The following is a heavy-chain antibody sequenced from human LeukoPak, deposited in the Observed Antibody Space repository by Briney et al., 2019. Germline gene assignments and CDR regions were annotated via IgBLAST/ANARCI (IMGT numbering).Heavy chain of an antibody. CDR1: GFTFSDTW. D-gene: IGHD4-23*01. V-gene: IGHV3-7*03. CDR3: ARVGWELLNLHFDP. J-gene: IGHJ5*02. Sequence: GGSLRLSCVGSGFTFSDTWMSWVRQAPGKGPEWVASIKKDGGQKYYVDSVKGRFTISRDNPQKSLYLQMNSLRVEDTAMYSCARVGWELLNLHFDPWGQGTLVTVSS. CDR2: IKKDGGQK.